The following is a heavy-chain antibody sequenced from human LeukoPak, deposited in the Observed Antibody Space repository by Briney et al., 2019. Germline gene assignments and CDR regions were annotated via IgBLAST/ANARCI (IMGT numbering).Heavy chain of an antibody. J-gene: IGHJ4*02. Sequence: PGGSLRLSCEASGFIFSNYGMHWVRQAPGKGLEWVTFIRYDGSNKYYTDSMKGRITISRDNSKNTLYLQMNSLRVEDTAVYYCAKDGGYSTGYFDYWGQGSLVTVSS. D-gene: IGHD3-16*01. CDR3: AKDGGYSTGYFDY. CDR1: GFIFSNYG. V-gene: IGHV3-30*02. CDR2: IRYDGSNK.